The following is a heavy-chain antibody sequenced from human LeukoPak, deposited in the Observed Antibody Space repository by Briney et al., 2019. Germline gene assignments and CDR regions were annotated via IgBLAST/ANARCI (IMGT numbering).Heavy chain of an antibody. CDR1: GYTFTSYG. CDR3: ARVITMVRGAIGY. Sequence: GASVKVSCKASGYTFTSYGINWVRQATGQGFEWMGWMNPNSGNTGYAQKFQGRVTMTRNTSISTAYMELSSLRSEDTAVYYCARVITMVRGAIGYWGQGTLVTVSS. D-gene: IGHD3-10*01. J-gene: IGHJ4*02. V-gene: IGHV1-8*01. CDR2: MNPNSGNT.